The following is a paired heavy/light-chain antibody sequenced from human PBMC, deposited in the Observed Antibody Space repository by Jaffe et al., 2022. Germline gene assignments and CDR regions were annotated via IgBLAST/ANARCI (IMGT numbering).Heavy chain of an antibody. CDR3: ARDGGDSGPYDAFDV. D-gene: IGHD3-10*01. CDR1: GFTFSGYE. J-gene: IGHJ3*01. CDR2: ISGNGNII. V-gene: IGHV3-48*03. Sequence: EVQLVESGGGLIQPGGSLRLSCAASGFTFSGYEMTWVRQAPGKGLEWISYISGNGNIIKYADSVRGRFTISKDTARNSLFLQMNSLTAEDTAVYYCARDGGDSGPYDAFDVWGQGTVVTVSS.
Light chain of an antibody. V-gene: IGLV2-11*01. J-gene: IGLJ3*02. CDR2: DVS. CDR3: CSYAGSYTWV. Sequence: QSALTQPRSVSGSPGQSVTISCTGTSSDVGAYKYVSWYQQHPGKAPKMMIYDVSERPSGVPDRFSGSKSGNTASLTISGLQAEDESDYYCCSYAGSYTWVFGGGTKLTVL. CDR1: SSDVGAYKY.